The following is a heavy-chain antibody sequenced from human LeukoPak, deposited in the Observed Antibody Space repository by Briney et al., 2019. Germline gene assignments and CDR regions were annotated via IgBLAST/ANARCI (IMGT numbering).Heavy chain of an antibody. CDR2: ISGSDEST. CDR1: GFVFRTYA. CDR3: AKGQDFDSASSSDY. V-gene: IGHV3-23*01. D-gene: IGHD3-22*01. J-gene: IGHJ4*01. Sequence: PGRSLRLSCAASGFVFRTYAMTWVRQAPGKGLEWVSSISGSDESTYYADSVKGRFTMSRDNSKNMLFLVLSSLRVDDTAVYFCAKGQDFDSASSSDYWGHGTRVTVSS.